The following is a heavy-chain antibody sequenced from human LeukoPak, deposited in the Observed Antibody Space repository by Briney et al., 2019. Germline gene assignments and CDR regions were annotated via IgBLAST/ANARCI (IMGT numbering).Heavy chain of an antibody. Sequence: PSETLSLTCAVSGGSFSGYYWSWIRKPPGKGLEWIGEINHSGSTNYNPSLASRVTISVDTSKNQFSLTLSSVTDADTPVYYCVRGVHDSSGDYFDYWGQGTLVTVSS. D-gene: IGHD3-22*01. CDR3: VRGVHDSSGDYFDY. J-gene: IGHJ4*02. CDR1: GGSFSGYY. V-gene: IGHV4-34*01. CDR2: INHSGST.